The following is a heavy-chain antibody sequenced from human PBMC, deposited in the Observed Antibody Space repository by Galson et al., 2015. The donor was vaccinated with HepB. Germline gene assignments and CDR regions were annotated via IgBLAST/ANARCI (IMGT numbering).Heavy chain of an antibody. V-gene: IGHV1-2*05. Sequence: SVKVSCKASGYVFTTYYIHWVRRAPGQGLEWMGRINPNNGDTNSAQKFQGRVSLTRDTSISTAYMELNSLTSDDTVVYYCAREVRGSAGTFFDYWGQGTVVTVSS. J-gene: IGHJ4*02. CDR3: AREVRGSAGTFFDY. D-gene: IGHD6-13*01. CDR2: INPNNGDT. CDR1: GYVFTTYY.